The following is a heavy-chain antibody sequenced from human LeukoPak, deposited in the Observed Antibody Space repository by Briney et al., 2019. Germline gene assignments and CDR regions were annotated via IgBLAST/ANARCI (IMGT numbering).Heavy chain of an antibody. CDR3: ARQEYSSSQPDH. D-gene: IGHD6-6*01. CDR2: IYPGDSDT. J-gene: IGHJ4*02. V-gene: IGHV5-51*01. Sequence: GESLKISCKTSGYRFISYWIGWVRQMPGKGLEWMGIIYPGDSDTRYSPSFQGQVTISADKSISTAYLQWSSLNASDTAMYYCARQEYSSSQPDHWGQGTLVTVSS. CDR1: GYRFISYW.